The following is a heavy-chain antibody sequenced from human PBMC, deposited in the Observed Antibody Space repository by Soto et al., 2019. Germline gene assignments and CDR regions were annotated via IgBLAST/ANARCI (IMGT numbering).Heavy chain of an antibody. D-gene: IGHD3-10*01. J-gene: IGHJ5*02. CDR2: ISYDGSNK. CDR1: GFTFSSYA. Sequence: PGGSLRLSCAASGFTFSSYAMHWVRQAPGKGLEWVAVISYDGSNKYYADSVKGRFTISRDNSKNTLYLQMNSLRAEDTAVYYFARDRRITMVRASNWFDPWGQGTLVTVSS. CDR3: ARDRRITMVRASNWFDP. V-gene: IGHV3-30-3*01.